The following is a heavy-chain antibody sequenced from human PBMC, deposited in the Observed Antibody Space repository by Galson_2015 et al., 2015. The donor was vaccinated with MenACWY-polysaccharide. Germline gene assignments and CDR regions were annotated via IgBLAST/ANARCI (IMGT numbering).Heavy chain of an antibody. CDR1: GGTFSDYG. D-gene: IGHD2-15*01. CDR3: ARVDCSDGWRCSFAY. Sequence: SVKVSCKASGGTFSDYGFGWVRQAPGQGLEWMGRIIPIAGMVNYAQKFRGRVTITADRSTSTAHLDLSSLTSEDTTVYYCARVDCSDGWRCSFAYWGPGTLVTVSS. J-gene: IGHJ4*02. V-gene: IGHV1-69*04. CDR2: IIPIAGMV.